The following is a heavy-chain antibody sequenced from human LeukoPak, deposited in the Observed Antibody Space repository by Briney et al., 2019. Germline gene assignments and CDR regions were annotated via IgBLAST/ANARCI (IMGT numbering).Heavy chain of an antibody. CDR1: GGSISSSSYY. CDR3: AVGLGTFDY. CDR2: IYYSGST. Sequence: SETLSLTCTVSGGSISSSSYYWGWIRPPPGKGRKWIVSIYYSGSTYYNPSLKSRSTIAVATSKTQFSLKPSSVAAADTAVYYCAVGLGTFDYWGQGTLVTVSS. J-gene: IGHJ4*02. V-gene: IGHV4-39*01. D-gene: IGHD7-27*01.